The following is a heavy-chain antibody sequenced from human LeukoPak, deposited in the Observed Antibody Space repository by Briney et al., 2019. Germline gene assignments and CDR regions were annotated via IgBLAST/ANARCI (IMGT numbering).Heavy chain of an antibody. CDR2: FYYSGST. D-gene: IGHD6-13*01. J-gene: IGHJ4*02. Sequence: SETLSLTCTVSGGSISSSNYYWSWIRQPPGKGLEWIGYFYYSGSTNYNPSLKSRVTISVDTSKNQFSLKLSSVTAADTAVYYCARHRESSSSWYLGGVDYWGQGTLVTVSS. CDR3: ARHRESSSSWYLGGVDY. V-gene: IGHV4-61*05. CDR1: GGSISSSNYY.